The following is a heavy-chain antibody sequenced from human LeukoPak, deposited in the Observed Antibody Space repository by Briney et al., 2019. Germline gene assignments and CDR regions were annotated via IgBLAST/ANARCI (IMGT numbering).Heavy chain of an antibody. CDR1: GGSFSGYY. J-gene: IGHJ6*02. CDR2: INHSGST. D-gene: IGHD3-3*01. Sequence: KPSETLSLTCAVYGGSFSGYYWSWIRQPPGKGLEWIGEINHSGSTNYNPSLKSRVTISVDTSKNQFSLKLSSVTAADTAVYYCARRDFWSGYPRDYYYYYYGMDVWGQGTTVTVSS. CDR3: ARRDFWSGYPRDYYYYYYGMDV. V-gene: IGHV4-34*01.